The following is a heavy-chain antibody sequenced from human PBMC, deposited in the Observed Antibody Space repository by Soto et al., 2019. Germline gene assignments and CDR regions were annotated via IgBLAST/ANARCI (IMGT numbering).Heavy chain of an antibody. V-gene: IGHV3-74*01. D-gene: IGHD6-19*01. J-gene: IGHJ4*02. CDR3: GRHEGWLVGEL. CDR2: ITNNGRNT. Sequence: EVQLVESGGGLVQPGGSLRLSCAASGFTFSTYWMHWVRQAPGKGLVWLSRITNNGRNTNYSDSVKGRFTISRDNAKYTLYLQMNSRSVEDTAVYYCGRHEGWLVGELWGQGTLVTVS. CDR1: GFTFSTYW.